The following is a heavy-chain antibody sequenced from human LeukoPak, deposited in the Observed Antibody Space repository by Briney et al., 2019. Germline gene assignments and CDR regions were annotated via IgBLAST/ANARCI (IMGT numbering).Heavy chain of an antibody. Sequence: GESLKISCKGSGYSFTSYWIGWVRQMPRKGLEWMGIIYPGDSDTRYSPSFQGQVTISADKSISTAYLQWSSLKASDTAMYYCARSLRYFGWLLSFSYYFDYWGQGTLVTVSS. CDR2: IYPGDSDT. CDR1: GYSFTSYW. V-gene: IGHV5-51*01. CDR3: ARSLRYFGWLLSFSYYFDY. D-gene: IGHD3-9*01. J-gene: IGHJ4*02.